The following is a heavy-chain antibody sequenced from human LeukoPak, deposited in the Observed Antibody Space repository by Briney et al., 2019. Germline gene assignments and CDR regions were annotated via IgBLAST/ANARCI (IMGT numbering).Heavy chain of an antibody. J-gene: IGHJ4*02. V-gene: IGHV3-48*02. D-gene: IGHD3-22*01. CDR3: ARHEYDDKSGDY. CDR1: GFSFSSYS. Sequence: GGSLRLSCAASGFSFSSYSMNWVRQAPGKGLEWVAYIGSSSRTIYYADSVKGRFTISRDNAKNSLYLQMNSLRDEDTAVYYCARHEYDDKSGDYWGQGTLVNVSS. CDR2: IGSSSRTI.